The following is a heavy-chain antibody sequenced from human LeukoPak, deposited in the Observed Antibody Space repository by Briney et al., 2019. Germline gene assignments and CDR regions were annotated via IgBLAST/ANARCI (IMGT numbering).Heavy chain of an antibody. D-gene: IGHD5/OR15-5a*01. CDR1: GGTFSSYA. Sequence: ASVKVSCKASGGTFSSYAISWVRQAPGQGLEWMGGIIPIFGTANYAQKFQGRVTITTDESTSTAYMELSSLRSEDTAVYYCATFSTSRDYYYYYMDVWGKGTTVIVSS. CDR3: ATFSTSRDYYYYYMDV. V-gene: IGHV1-69*05. CDR2: IIPIFGTA. J-gene: IGHJ6*03.